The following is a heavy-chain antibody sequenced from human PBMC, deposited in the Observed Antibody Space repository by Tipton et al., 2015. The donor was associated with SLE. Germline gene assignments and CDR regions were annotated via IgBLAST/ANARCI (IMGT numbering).Heavy chain of an antibody. D-gene: IGHD2-2*01. CDR3: ARHCYEIVVVPAATLDGGWFDP. CDR2: INHSGST. CDR1: GGSFSGYY. V-gene: IGHV4-34*01. Sequence: TLSLTCAVYGGSFSGYYWSWIRQPPGKGLEWIGEINHSGSTNYNPSLKSRVTISVDTSKNQFSLKLSSVTAADTAVYYCARHCYEIVVVPAATLDGGWFDPWGQGTLVTVSS. J-gene: IGHJ5*02.